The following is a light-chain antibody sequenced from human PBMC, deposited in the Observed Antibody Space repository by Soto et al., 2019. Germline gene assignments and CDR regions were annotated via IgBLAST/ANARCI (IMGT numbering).Light chain of an antibody. V-gene: IGLV1-51*01. Sequence: QSVLTQPPSVSAAPGQKVTISCSGSSSNIGNNYVSWYQQLPGTAPKLLIYDNNKRPSGIPDRFSGFKSGTSATLGITGLQTGDEADYYCGTWDSSLSAGVFGTGTQLTVL. CDR1: SSNIGNNY. J-gene: IGLJ1*01. CDR3: GTWDSSLSAGV. CDR2: DNN.